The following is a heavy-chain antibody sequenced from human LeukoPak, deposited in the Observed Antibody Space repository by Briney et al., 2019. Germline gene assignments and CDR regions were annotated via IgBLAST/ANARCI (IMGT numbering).Heavy chain of an antibody. CDR2: INPNSGGT. Sequence: GASVKVSCKASGYTFTGYYMHWVRQAPGQGLEWMGWINPNSGGTNYAQKFQGRVTMTRDTSISTAYMELSRLRSDDTAVYYCARVGPGGNYYDSSGYASDYWGQGTLVTVSS. J-gene: IGHJ4*02. D-gene: IGHD3-22*01. CDR3: ARVGPGGNYYDSSGYASDY. V-gene: IGHV1-2*02. CDR1: GYTFTGYY.